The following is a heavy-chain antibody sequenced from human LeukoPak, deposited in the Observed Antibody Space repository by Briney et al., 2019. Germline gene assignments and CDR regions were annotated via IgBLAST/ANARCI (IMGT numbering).Heavy chain of an antibody. J-gene: IGHJ4*02. CDR1: GFTFSSSA. V-gene: IGHV3-23*01. CDR2: ISASGGST. D-gene: IGHD1-26*01. CDR3: ARDVVGATYFD. Sequence: GGSLRLSCAASGFTFSSSAMSWVRQVPGKGLEWVSGISASGGSTYYADSVRGRFTISRDNSKNTLYVQMNSLRDEDTAVYYCARDVVGATYFDWGQGTLVTVSS.